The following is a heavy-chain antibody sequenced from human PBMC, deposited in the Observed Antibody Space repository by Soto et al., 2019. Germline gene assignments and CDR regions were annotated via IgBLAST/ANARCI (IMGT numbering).Heavy chain of an antibody. D-gene: IGHD6-13*01. Sequence: ASVKVSCKASGGTFSSYAISWVRQAPGQGLEWMGGIIPIFGTANYAQKFQGRVTITADESTSTAYMELSSLRSEDTAVYYCANNPNLKQQLVKLAFDIWGQGTMVTVSS. CDR2: IIPIFGTA. CDR1: GGTFSSYA. V-gene: IGHV1-69*13. J-gene: IGHJ3*02. CDR3: ANNPNLKQQLVKLAFDI.